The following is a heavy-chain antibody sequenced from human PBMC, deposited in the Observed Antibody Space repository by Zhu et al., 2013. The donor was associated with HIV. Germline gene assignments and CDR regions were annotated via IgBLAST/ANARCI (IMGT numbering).Heavy chain of an antibody. CDR3: ARSSYCGGDCYSDRFDY. V-gene: IGHV1-69*06. CDR2: IIPIFGTA. J-gene: IGHJ4*02. CDR1: GYTFTGYY. D-gene: IGHD2-21*02. Sequence: QVQLVQSGAEVKKPGASVKVSCKASGYTFTGYYMHWVRQAPGQGLEWMGWIIPIFGTANYAQKFQGRVTITADKSTSTAYMELSSLRSEDTAVYYCARSSYCGGDCYSDRFDYWGQGTLVTVSS.